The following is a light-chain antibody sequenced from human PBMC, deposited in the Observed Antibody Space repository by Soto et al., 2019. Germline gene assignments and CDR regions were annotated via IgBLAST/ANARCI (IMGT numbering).Light chain of an antibody. V-gene: IGLV1-47*01. CDR3: AAWDDSLSAWV. Sequence: QSVLIQPPSASGTPGQRVTISCSGSSSNIGSNSVYWYQQLPGTAPKLLIYRNNQRPSGVPDRFSGSKSGTSASLTISGLRSEDEADCYCAAWDDSLSAWVFGGGTQLTVL. CDR2: RNN. CDR1: SSNIGSNS. J-gene: IGLJ3*02.